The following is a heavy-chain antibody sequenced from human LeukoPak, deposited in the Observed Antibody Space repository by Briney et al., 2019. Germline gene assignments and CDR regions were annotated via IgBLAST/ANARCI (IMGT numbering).Heavy chain of an antibody. Sequence: SETLSLTCTVSGGSISSYYRSWIRQPPGKGLEWIGYIYYSGSTNYNPALKSRVTISVDTSKNQFSLKLSSVTAADTAVYYCARVGSSSSFGYWGQGTLVTVSS. J-gene: IGHJ4*02. CDR3: ARVGSSSSFGY. V-gene: IGHV4-59*01. D-gene: IGHD6-6*01. CDR2: IYYSGST. CDR1: GGSISSYY.